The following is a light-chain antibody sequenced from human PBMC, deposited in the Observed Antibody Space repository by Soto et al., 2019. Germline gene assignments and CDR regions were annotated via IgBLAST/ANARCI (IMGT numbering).Light chain of an antibody. Sequence: DVQMTQSPSSLSASIGDRVTITCRASPNVGKYLNWYQQKPGKAPNVLIHASSTLRSGVHLRFSGSGSGTEFTLTISSLQPEDSGTYYCQQIYVTPLTFGGGNRLE. J-gene: IGKJ4*01. CDR2: ASS. V-gene: IGKV1-39*01. CDR3: QQIYVTPLT. CDR1: PNVGKY.